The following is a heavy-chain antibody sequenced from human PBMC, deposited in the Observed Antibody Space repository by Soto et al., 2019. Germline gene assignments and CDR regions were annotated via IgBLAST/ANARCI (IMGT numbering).Heavy chain of an antibody. Sequence: ASVKVSCKASGYTLTSCYMHWVRQAPGQGLEWMGIINPSGGSTSYAQKFQGRVTMTRDTSTSTVYMELSSLRSEDTAVYYCARDKQQQLVRDYYYGMDVWGQGTTVTVSS. V-gene: IGHV1-46*01. CDR1: GYTLTSCY. D-gene: IGHD6-13*01. CDR2: INPSGGST. CDR3: ARDKQQQLVRDYYYGMDV. J-gene: IGHJ6*02.